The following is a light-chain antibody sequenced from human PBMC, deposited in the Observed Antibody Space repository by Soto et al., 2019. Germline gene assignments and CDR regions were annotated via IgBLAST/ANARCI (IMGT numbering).Light chain of an antibody. V-gene: IGLV4-69*01. Sequence: QSVLTQSPSASASLGASVKLTCTLSSGHSSFAIAWHQQQPEKGPRYLMKLNSDGSHSKGAGIPDRFSGSSSGAERYLTISSLQSEDEADYYCQTRGTGIVLFGGGTQLTVL. CDR3: QTRGTGIVL. CDR1: SGHSSFA. J-gene: IGLJ2*01. CDR2: LNSDGSH.